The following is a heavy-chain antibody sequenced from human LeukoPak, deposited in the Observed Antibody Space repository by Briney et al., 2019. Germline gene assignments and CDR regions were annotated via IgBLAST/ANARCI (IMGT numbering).Heavy chain of an antibody. D-gene: IGHD2-2*01. Sequence: PSETLSLTCAVYGGSFSGYYWSWIRQPPGKGLEWIGEINHSGSTNYNPSLKSRVTISVDTSKNQFFLKLSSVTAADTAVYYCARVGVGRQLSSLLLPVARKALWAFDIWGQGTMVTVSS. CDR1: GGSFSGYY. V-gene: IGHV4-34*01. CDR2: INHSGST. J-gene: IGHJ3*02. CDR3: ARVGVGRQLSSLLLPVARKALWAFDI.